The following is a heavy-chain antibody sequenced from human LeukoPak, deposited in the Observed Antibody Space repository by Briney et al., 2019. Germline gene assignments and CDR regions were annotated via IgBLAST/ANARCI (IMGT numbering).Heavy chain of an antibody. CDR3: ARVDTAMVLQN. Sequence: SETLSLTCAVYGGSFSGYYWSWLRQPPGKGLEWIGEISHSGSTNYNPSLKSRVTISVDTSKNQFSLKLSSVTAADTAVYYCARVDTAMVLQNWGQGTLVTVSS. CDR2: ISHSGST. V-gene: IGHV4-34*01. D-gene: IGHD5-18*01. CDR1: GGSFSGYY. J-gene: IGHJ1*01.